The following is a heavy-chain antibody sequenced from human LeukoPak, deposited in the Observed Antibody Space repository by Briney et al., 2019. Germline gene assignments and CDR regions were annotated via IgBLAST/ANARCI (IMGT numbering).Heavy chain of an antibody. V-gene: IGHV3-23*01. CDR2: ISGSGGT. Sequence: PGGSLRLSCAASGFTFSSYAMSWVRQAPGKGLEWVSAISGSGGTYYADSVKGRFTISRDNSKNTLYLQMNSLRAEDTAVYYCAKTYGSGSYGDAFDIWGQGTMVTVSS. J-gene: IGHJ3*02. CDR3: AKTYGSGSYGDAFDI. CDR1: GFTFSSYA. D-gene: IGHD3-10*01.